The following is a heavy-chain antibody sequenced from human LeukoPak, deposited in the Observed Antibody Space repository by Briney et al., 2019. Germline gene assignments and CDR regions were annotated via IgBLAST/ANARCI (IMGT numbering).Heavy chain of an antibody. V-gene: IGHV3-23*01. Sequence: GGSLRLSCAASGFTFSSYAMNWVRQAPGKGLEWVSAISGSGGSTYYADSVKGRFTISRDNSKNTLYLQMNSLRAEDTAVYYCAKVDVVVVAATGIYWGQGTLVTVSS. CDR2: ISGSGGST. CDR3: AKVDVVVVAATGIY. J-gene: IGHJ4*02. D-gene: IGHD2-15*01. CDR1: GFTFSSYA.